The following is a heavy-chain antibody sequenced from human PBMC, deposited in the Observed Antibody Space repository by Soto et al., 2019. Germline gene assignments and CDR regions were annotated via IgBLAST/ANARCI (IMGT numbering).Heavy chain of an antibody. J-gene: IGHJ6*02. CDR1: GFTFSNGW. V-gene: IGHV3-15*01. Sequence: EVQLVESGGGLVKRGGSLRLSCEGSGFTFSNGWMTWVRQAPGKGLEWVGRIKTNIDGGRIDYAAPVKGRFTISRDDSKNTLYLQMNSLKTEDTGVYYCTTNSVTDFYYYGMEVWGLGTTVTVSS. CDR3: TTNSVTDFYYYGMEV. CDR2: IKTNIDGGRI.